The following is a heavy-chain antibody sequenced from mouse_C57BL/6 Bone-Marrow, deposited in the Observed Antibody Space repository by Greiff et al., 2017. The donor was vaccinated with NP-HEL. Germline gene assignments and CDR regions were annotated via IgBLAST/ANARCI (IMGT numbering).Heavy chain of an antibody. CDR1: GFTFSSYA. CDR3: ARGFITTVED. Sequence: EVQGVESGGGLVKPGGSLKLSCAASGFTFSSYAMSWVRQTPEKRLEWVATISDGGSYTYYPDNVKGRFTISRDNAKNNLYLQMSHLKSEDTAMYYCARGFITTVEDWGQGTTLTVSS. V-gene: IGHV5-4*01. CDR2: ISDGGSYT. J-gene: IGHJ2*01. D-gene: IGHD1-1*01.